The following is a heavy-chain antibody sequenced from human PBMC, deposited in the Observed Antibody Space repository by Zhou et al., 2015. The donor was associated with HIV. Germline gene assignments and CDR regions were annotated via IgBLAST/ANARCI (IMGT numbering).Heavy chain of an antibody. J-gene: IGHJ2*01. CDR3: AREGWGSWYFDL. Sequence: QVQLVQSGAEVKKPGSSVKVSCKASGGTFVSYAITWVRQAPGQGLEWMGGIIAGFGAVNYAQKFRGRVSISVDESTRTAYMELSGLRSEDTAVYYCAREGWGSWYFDLWGRGTLVSVSS. V-gene: IGHV1-69*01. CDR2: IIAGFGAV. D-gene: IGHD7-27*01. CDR1: GGTFVSYA.